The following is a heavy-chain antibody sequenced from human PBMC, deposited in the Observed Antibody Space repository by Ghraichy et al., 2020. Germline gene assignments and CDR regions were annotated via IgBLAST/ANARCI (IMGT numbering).Heavy chain of an antibody. CDR1: GFVFSRYK. CDR2: INRSGDLV. J-gene: IGHJ3*01. V-gene: IGHV3-48*02. CDR3: ARDLVGPDFGLVSYAFDV. D-gene: IGHD2-21*01. Sequence: GESLRLSCATSGFVFSRYKMNWVRQAPGKGPEWVSYINRSGDLVAYADSVKGRFTISRDNARNSLYLQMNSLRDEDTSVYYCARDLVGPDFGLVSYAFDVWGLGTMIIVSA.